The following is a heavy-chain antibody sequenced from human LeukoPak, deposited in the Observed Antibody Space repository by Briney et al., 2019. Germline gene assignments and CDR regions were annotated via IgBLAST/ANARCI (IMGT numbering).Heavy chain of an antibody. CDR1: GFTFSSNA. V-gene: IGHV3-30*02. D-gene: IGHD3/OR15-3a*01. Sequence: GGSLRLSCAASGFTFSSNAMHWVRQAPGKGLEWVAFIQYDGHNKYYADSVKGRFTISRDNSKSTLYLQMNSLRAEDTAAYYCAKDHGLAGAFDYWGQGTLVTVSS. CDR3: AKDHGLAGAFDY. CDR2: IQYDGHNK. J-gene: IGHJ4*02.